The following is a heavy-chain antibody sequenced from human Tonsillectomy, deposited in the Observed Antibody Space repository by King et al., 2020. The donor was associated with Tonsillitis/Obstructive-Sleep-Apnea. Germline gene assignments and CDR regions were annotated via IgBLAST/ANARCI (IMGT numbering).Heavy chain of an antibody. CDR1: GGSFSGYY. J-gene: IGHJ5*02. Sequence: VQLQQWGAGLLKPSETLSLTCAVYGGSFSGYYWSWIRQPPGKGLEWIGEINHSGSTNYNPSRKSRVTISVDTSKNQFSLKLSSVTAADTALYFCAVGSNSARWVDPWGQGALVTVSS. D-gene: IGHD4-23*01. V-gene: IGHV4-34*01. CDR3: AVGSNSARWVDP. CDR2: INHSGST.